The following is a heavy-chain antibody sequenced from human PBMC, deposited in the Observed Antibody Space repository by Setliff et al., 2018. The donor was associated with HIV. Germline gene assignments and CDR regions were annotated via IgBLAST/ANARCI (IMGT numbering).Heavy chain of an antibody. CDR3: AKFYCPHGVCYGFDI. J-gene: IGHJ3*02. V-gene: IGHV4-4*09. CDR2: IKTSGRT. CDR1: GRSIDDSY. Sequence: LSLTCSVSGRSIDDSYWSWIRQSPGKGLEWIGFIKTSGRTNYKPSLKSRVTISLDTSKNQFSLRLNSVTATDTAVYYCAKFYCPHGVCYGFDIWGQGTMVTVSS. D-gene: IGHD2-8*01.